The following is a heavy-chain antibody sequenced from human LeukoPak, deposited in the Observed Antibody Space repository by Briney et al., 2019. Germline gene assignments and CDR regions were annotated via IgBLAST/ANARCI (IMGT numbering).Heavy chain of an antibody. J-gene: IGHJ6*03. CDR3: ARALSGRLYYYYYMDV. Sequence: SETLSLTCTVSGGSISSYYWSWIRQPPGKGLEWIGYIYYSGSTNYNPSLKSRVTISVDTSKNQFSLKLSSVTAADTAVYYCARALSGRLYYYYYMDVWGKGTTVTVSS. CDR2: IYYSGST. CDR1: GGSISSYY. V-gene: IGHV4-59*01. D-gene: IGHD6-19*01.